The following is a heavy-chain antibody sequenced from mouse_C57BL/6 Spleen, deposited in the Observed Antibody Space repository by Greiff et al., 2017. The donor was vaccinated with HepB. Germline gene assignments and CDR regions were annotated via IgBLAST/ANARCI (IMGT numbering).Heavy chain of an antibody. J-gene: IGHJ2*01. CDR3: TAGGWNFDY. CDR2: IRLKSDNYAT. D-gene: IGHD2-3*01. V-gene: IGHV6-3*01. CDR1: GFTFSNYW. Sequence: EVKLEESGGGLVQPGGSMKLSCVASGFTFSNYWMNWVRQSPEKGLEWVAQIRLKSDNYATHYAESVKGRFTISRDDSKSSVYLQMNNLRAEDTGIYYCTAGGWNFDYWGQGTTLTVSS.